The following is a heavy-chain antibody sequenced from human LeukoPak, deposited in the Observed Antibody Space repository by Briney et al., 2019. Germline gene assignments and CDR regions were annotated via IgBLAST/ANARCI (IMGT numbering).Heavy chain of an antibody. D-gene: IGHD6-13*01. V-gene: IGHV1-2*02. CDR3: ARGGSWYDNWFDP. CDR2: INPNSGGT. CDR1: GYTFTGYY. Sequence: ASVKVSCKASGYTFTGYYMHWVRQAPGQGLEWMGWINPNSGGTNYAQKFQGGVTMTRDTSISTAYMELSRLRSDDTAVYYCARGGSWYDNWFDPWGQGTLVTVSS. J-gene: IGHJ5*02.